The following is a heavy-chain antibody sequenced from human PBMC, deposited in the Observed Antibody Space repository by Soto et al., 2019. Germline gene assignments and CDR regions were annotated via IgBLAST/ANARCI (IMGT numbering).Heavy chain of an antibody. Sequence: QVQLVQSGAEVKKPGSSVKVSCKASGGTFSSYVISWVRQTPGQGLEWMGGIIPRLGTANYAQKFQGRVTITADESTRTAYMELSSLTSEDTAVYYCARARVATIAHGNYYYGTDAW. CDR1: GGTFSSYV. J-gene: IGHJ6*01. CDR3: ARARVATIAHGNYYYGTDA. V-gene: IGHV1-69*11. D-gene: IGHD5-12*01. CDR2: IIPRLGTA.